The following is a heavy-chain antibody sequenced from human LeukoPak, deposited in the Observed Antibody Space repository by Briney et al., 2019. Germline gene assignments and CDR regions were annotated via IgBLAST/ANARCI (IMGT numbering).Heavy chain of an antibody. V-gene: IGHV6-1*01. Sequence: SQTLSLTCAISGDSVSIINAAWNWIRQSPSRGLEWLGRTYYRSKWGSDYAVSVKSRIIISPDTSKNQFSLQLNSVTPEDTAVYYCTRASNRAFDIWGQGTMVTVSS. CDR1: GDSVSIINAA. CDR3: TRASNRAFDI. J-gene: IGHJ3*02. D-gene: IGHD1-14*01. CDR2: TYYRSKWGS.